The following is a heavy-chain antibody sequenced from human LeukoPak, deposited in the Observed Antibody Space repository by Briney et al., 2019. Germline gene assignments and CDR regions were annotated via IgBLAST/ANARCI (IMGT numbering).Heavy chain of an antibody. D-gene: IGHD5-18*01. J-gene: IGHJ4*02. CDR2: ISGSGGST. CDR3: AKDIAMVTWRDPFDY. CDR1: GFTFSSYA. V-gene: IGHV3-23*01. Sequence: GGSLRLSCAASGFTFSSYAMSWVRQAPGKGLEWVSTISGSGGSTYYADSVKGRFTISRDNSKNTLYLQMNSLRAEDTAVYYCAKDIAMVTWRDPFDYWGQGTLVTVSS.